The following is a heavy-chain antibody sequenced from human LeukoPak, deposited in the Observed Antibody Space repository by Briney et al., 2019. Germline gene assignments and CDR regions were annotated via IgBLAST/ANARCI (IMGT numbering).Heavy chain of an antibody. CDR2: IYYSGST. CDR1: GGSISSYY. V-gene: IGHV4-59*01. CDR3: ARLAMIVAYDY. D-gene: IGHD3-22*01. Sequence: PSETLSLTCTVSGGSISSYYWSWIRQPPGKGLEWIGYIYYSGSTNYNPSLKSRVTISVDTSKNQFSLKLSSVTAADTAVYYCARLAMIVAYDYWGQGTLVTVSS. J-gene: IGHJ4*02.